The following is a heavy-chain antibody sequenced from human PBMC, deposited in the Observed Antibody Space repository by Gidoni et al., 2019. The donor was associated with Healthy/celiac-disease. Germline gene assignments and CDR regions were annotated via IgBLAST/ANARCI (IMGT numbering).Heavy chain of an antibody. V-gene: IGHV3-74*01. CDR3: ARVFVATSATRVDY. D-gene: IGHD2-15*01. CDR2: INSDGSST. Sequence: EVQLVESGGGLVQPGGSLRLSCAASGFTFGSYWMHWVRQAPGKGLVWVSRINSDGSSTTYADSVKGRFTISRDNAKNTLYLEMNSLRAEDTAVYYCARVFVATSATRVDYWGQGTLVTVSS. CDR1: GFTFGSYW. J-gene: IGHJ4*02.